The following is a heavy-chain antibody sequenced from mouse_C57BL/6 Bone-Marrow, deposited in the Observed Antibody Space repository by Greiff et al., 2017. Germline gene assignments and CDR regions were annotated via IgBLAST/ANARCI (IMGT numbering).Heavy chain of an antibody. D-gene: IGHD2-2*01. CDR2: IDPANGNT. CDR3: AKNWLLWLRRGLAY. Sequence: EVQLQQSVAELVRPGASVKLSCTASGFNIKNTYMHWVKQRPEQGLEWIGRIDPANGNTKYAPKFQGKATITADTSSNTAYLQLSSLTSEDTAIYYWAKNWLLWLRRGLAYWGQGTLVTVSA. CDR1: GFNIKNTY. V-gene: IGHV14-3*01. J-gene: IGHJ3*01.